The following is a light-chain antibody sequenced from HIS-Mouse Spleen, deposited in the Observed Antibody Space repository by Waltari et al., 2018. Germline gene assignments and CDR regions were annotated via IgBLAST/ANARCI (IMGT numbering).Light chain of an antibody. V-gene: IGLV3-25*03. CDR2: KDS. J-gene: IGLJ3*02. CDR3: QSADSSGTGWV. Sequence: SYELTQPPSVSVSPGQTARITCPGDALPKQYAYWYQPKPGQAPVLVIYKDSERPSGIPERFSGSSSGTTVTLTISGVQAEDEADYYCQSADSSGTGWVFGGGTKLTVL. CDR1: ALPKQY.